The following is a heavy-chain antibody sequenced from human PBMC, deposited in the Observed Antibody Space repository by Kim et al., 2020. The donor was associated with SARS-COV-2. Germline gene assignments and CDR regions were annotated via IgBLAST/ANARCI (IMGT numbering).Heavy chain of an antibody. J-gene: IGHJ4*02. V-gene: IGHV3-30*18. D-gene: IGHD2-21*01. CDR3: AKIALGY. CDR2: ISDEGINK. CDR1: GFTFSHYG. Sequence: GGSLRLSCVASGFTFSHYGMHWVRQAPGKGLEWVAGISDEGINKFYVDSVKGRFIISRDNSKNMVYLQKNSLGAEDTAIYYCAKIALGYWGQGTLVAVSS.